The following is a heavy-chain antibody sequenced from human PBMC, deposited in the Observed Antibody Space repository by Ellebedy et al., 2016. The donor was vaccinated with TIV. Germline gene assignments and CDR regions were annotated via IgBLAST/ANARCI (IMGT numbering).Heavy chain of an antibody. CDR2: ISSTGSRT. Sequence: GESLKISCAASGFTFSSYAMSWVRQAPGKGLEWVSTISSTGSRTYYADSVEGRFIISRDNAKNTLYLQMDSLRVEDTAVYYCGRERWGLGDYWGQGTLVTVSS. CDR1: GFTFSSYA. D-gene: IGHD7-27*01. J-gene: IGHJ4*02. CDR3: GRERWGLGDY. V-gene: IGHV3-23*01.